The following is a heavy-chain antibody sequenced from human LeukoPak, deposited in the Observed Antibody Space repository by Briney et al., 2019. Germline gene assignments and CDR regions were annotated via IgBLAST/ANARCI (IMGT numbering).Heavy chain of an antibody. CDR1: GFTFSSYG. CDR3: AKDSGVGYCSSTSCPDAFDI. V-gene: IGHV3-30*18. CDR2: ISYDGSNK. D-gene: IGHD2-2*01. J-gene: IGHJ3*02. Sequence: GGSLRLSCAASGFTFSSYGMHWVRQAPGKGLEWVAVISYDGSNKYYADSVKGRFTISRDNSKNTLYLQMNSLRAEDTAVYYCAKDSGVGYCSSTSCPDAFDIWGQGTMVTVSS.